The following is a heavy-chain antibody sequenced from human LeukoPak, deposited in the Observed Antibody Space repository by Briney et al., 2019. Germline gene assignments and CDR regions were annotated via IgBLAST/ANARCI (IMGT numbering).Heavy chain of an antibody. CDR1: GYTFTGYY. Sequence: ASVKVSCKASGYTFTGYYMHWVRQAPGQGLEWMGWINPNSGGTNYAQKFQGRVTMTRDTSISTAYMELSRLRSDDTAVYYCARDLYYDFWSGPHHDAFDICGQGTMVTVSS. CDR3: ARDLYYDFWSGPHHDAFDI. D-gene: IGHD3-3*01. CDR2: INPNSGGT. J-gene: IGHJ3*02. V-gene: IGHV1-2*02.